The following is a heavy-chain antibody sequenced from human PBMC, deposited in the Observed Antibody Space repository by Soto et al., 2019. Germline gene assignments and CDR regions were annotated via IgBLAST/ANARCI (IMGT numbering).Heavy chain of an antibody. CDR1: GYTFTSYD. CDR3: ARVRRTTGYGMDV. V-gene: IGHV1-8*01. D-gene: IGHD1-7*01. Sequence: QVQLVQSGAEVKKPGASVKVSCKASGYTFTSYDINWVRQATGQELEWMGWMNPNSGNTGYAQKLQCRVTMTRNTSISTAYMETSSLRSEDSAVYYCARVRRTTGYGMDVWVQGTTVTVSS. J-gene: IGHJ6*02. CDR2: MNPNSGNT.